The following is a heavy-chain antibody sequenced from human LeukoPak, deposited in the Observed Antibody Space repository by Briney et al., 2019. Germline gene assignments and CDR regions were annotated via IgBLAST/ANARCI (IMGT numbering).Heavy chain of an antibody. Sequence: GGSLRLSCAASGFTFSSYWMSWVRQAPGKGLEWVANIKKDGSDKYYVDSVKGRFTISRDNAKNSLYLQMNSLRAEDTAVYYCARDGIVGASPYFDYWGQGTLVTVSS. D-gene: IGHD1-26*01. V-gene: IGHV3-7*01. CDR1: GFTFSSYW. CDR2: IKKDGSDK. CDR3: ARDGIVGASPYFDY. J-gene: IGHJ4*02.